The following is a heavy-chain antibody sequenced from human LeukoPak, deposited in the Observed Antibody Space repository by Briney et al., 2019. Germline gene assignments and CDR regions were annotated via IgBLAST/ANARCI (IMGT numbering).Heavy chain of an antibody. CDR3: ASADYYDILTGYPYPFDY. J-gene: IGHJ4*02. CDR2: ISSSSSYI. D-gene: IGHD3-9*01. V-gene: IGHV3-21*01. CDR1: GFTFSSYS. Sequence: GGSLRLSCAASGFTFSSYSMNWVRQAPGKGLEWVSSISSSSSYIYYADSGKGRFTISRDNAKNSLYLQMSSLRAEDTAVYYCASADYYDILTGYPYPFDYWGQGPLVTVSS.